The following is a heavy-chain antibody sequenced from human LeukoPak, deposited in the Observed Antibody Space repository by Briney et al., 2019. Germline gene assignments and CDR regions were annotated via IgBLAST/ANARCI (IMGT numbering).Heavy chain of an antibody. J-gene: IGHJ6*03. CDR2: ISGGGDNT. CDR3: AKFEGALLGNYYMDV. Sequence: TGGPLSLSCAVSGFPFSDFAMSWVRQAPGKGLEWVSTISGGGDNTYFADSVKGRFTISRDNSKNTLFLQMVSLRAEDTAVYYCAKFEGALLGNYYMDVWGKGTTVIVSS. CDR1: GFPFSDFA. V-gene: IGHV3-23*01.